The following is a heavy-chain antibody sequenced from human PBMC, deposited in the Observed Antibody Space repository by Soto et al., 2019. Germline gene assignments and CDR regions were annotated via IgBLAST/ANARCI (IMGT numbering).Heavy chain of an antibody. D-gene: IGHD3-10*01. CDR3: SEAFRHYSASARYY. J-gene: IGHJ6*01. Sequence: PGGYLGICCAASGVSFGSYAMSWVGQAPGKGLEWVSAISGSGGSTYYADSVKGRFTISRDNSKNTLYLQMNSLRAEGTAVYYYSEAFRHYSASARYY. CDR2: ISGSGGST. CDR1: GVSFGSYA. V-gene: IGHV3-23*01.